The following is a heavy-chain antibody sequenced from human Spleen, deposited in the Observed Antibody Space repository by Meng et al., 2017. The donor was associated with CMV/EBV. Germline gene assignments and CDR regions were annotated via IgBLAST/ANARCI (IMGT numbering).Heavy chain of an antibody. CDR3: AREGPYCSSTSCQDAFDI. CDR2: IIPIIDKA. V-gene: IGHV1-69*04. J-gene: IGHJ3*02. D-gene: IGHD2-2*01. Sequence: SVKVSCKASGYTFSSYYMHWVRQAPGQGLEWMGRIIPIIDKADYEQKFQGRVTITADKATSAAYMELSSLRPEDTAVYYCAREGPYCSSTSCQDAFDIWGQGTMVTVSS. CDR1: GYTFSSYY.